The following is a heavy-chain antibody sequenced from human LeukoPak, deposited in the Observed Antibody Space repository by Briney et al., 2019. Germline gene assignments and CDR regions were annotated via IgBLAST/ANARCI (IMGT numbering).Heavy chain of an antibody. V-gene: IGHV3-21*01. D-gene: IGHD3-22*01. CDR1: GFTFSSYS. J-gene: IGHJ4*02. CDR3: ARAHDSSGYYFDY. Sequence: GGSLRLSCAASGFTFSSYSMNWVRQAPGKGLEWVSSISSSSYIYYADSVKGRFTISRDNAKNSLYLQMNSLRAEDTAVYYCARAHDSSGYYFDYWGQGTLVTVSS. CDR2: ISSSSYI.